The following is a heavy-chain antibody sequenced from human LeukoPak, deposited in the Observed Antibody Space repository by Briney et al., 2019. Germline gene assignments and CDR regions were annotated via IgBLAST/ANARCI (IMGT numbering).Heavy chain of an antibody. J-gene: IGHJ4*02. CDR3: AKEPLEYTSGWYFYD. D-gene: IGHD6-19*01. CDR2: ISAYNGNT. CDR1: GYTFTSYG. Sequence: ASVKVSCKASGYTFTSYGISWVRQAPGQGLEWMGWISAYNGNTNYAQKLQGRVTMTTDTSTSTAYMELRSLRSDDTAVYYCAKEPLEYTSGWYFYDWGQGTLVTVSS. V-gene: IGHV1-18*01.